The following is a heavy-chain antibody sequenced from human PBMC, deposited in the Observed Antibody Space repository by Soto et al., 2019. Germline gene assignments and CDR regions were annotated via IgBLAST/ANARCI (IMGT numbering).Heavy chain of an antibody. J-gene: IGHJ6*02. CDR3: ARDLWGYCGTDCYPLDV. Sequence: TLSLTCTVSGGSISSYYWSWIRQPPGKGLEWIGYIYYSGSTNYNPSLKSRVTISVDTSKNQFSLKLNSVTAADTAVYYCARDLWGYCGTDCYPLDVWGQGTTVTVS. V-gene: IGHV4-59*01. CDR1: GGSISSYY. CDR2: IYYSGST. D-gene: IGHD2-21*02.